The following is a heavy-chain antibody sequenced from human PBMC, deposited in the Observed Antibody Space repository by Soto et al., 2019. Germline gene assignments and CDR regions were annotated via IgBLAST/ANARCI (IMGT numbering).Heavy chain of an antibody. D-gene: IGHD6-6*01. CDR1: GYTLTELS. CDR2: FDPEDGET. J-gene: IGHJ4*02. CDR3: ARGSSTPASGDY. Sequence: ASVKVSCKVSGYTLTELSMHWVRQAPGKGLEWMGGFDPEDGETIYAQKVQGRVTMTADTSTSTAYMELRSLRSDDTAVYYCARGSSTPASGDYWGQGTLVTVSS. V-gene: IGHV1-24*01.